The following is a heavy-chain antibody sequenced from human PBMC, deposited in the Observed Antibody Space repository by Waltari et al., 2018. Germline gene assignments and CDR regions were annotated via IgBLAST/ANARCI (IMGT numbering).Heavy chain of an antibody. CDR2: ISWNSVNI. V-gene: IGHV3-9*01. D-gene: IGHD1-26*01. Sequence: EVQLVESGGGWVQPGRSLRLSCAASGFTFDDYAMHWVRQAPGKGLEWVSGISWNSVNIGYADSVKGRFTISRDNAKNSLYLQMNSLRTGDTALYYCAKGHSGSYGLDSWGQGTLVTVSP. CDR1: GFTFDDYA. J-gene: IGHJ4*02. CDR3: AKGHSGSYGLDS.